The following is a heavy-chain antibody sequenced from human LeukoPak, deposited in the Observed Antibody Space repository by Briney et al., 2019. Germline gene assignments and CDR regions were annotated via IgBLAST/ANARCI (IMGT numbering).Heavy chain of an antibody. D-gene: IGHD3-3*01. CDR2: ISSSSSYI. CDR1: GFTFSSYS. Sequence: GGSLRLSCAASGFTFSSYSMNWVRQAPGKGLEWVSSISSSSSYIYYADSVKGRFAISRDNAKNSLYLQMNSLRAEDTAVYYCASTYYDFWSGYYDYYYGMDVWGQGTTVTVSS. J-gene: IGHJ6*02. V-gene: IGHV3-21*01. CDR3: ASTYYDFWSGYYDYYYGMDV.